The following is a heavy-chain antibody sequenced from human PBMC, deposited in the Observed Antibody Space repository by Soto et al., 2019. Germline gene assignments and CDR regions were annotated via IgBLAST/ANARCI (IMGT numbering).Heavy chain of an antibody. D-gene: IGHD3-9*01. CDR2: IYFSGTT. Sequence: QVQLQESGPGLVRPSETLSLTCTVSGGSISSRNNYWGWIRQSPGKGLEWIGSIYFSGTTYYNPSLESRVTISVDTSKNQFSLRLSSVTAADTAIYYCARHTADILTGYSPNWFDRWGQGTLVTVSS. CDR1: GGSISSRNNY. J-gene: IGHJ5*02. CDR3: ARHTADILTGYSPNWFDR. V-gene: IGHV4-39*01.